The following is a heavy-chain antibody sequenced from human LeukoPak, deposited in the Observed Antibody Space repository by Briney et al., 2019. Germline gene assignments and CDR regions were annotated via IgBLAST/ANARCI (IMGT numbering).Heavy chain of an antibody. J-gene: IGHJ6*03. Sequence: SETLSLTCTVSGGSISSSSYYWGWIRQPPGKGLEWIGSIYYSGSTYYNPSLKSRVTISVDTSKNQFSLKLSSVTAADTAVYYCARGGDGGYDVTHYYYYYYMDVWGKGTTVTISS. CDR3: ARGGDGGYDVTHYYYYYYMDV. CDR2: IYYSGST. D-gene: IGHD5-12*01. V-gene: IGHV4-39*01. CDR1: GGSISSSSYY.